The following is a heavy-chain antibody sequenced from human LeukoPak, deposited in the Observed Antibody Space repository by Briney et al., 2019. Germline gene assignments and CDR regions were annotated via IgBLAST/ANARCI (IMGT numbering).Heavy chain of an antibody. J-gene: IGHJ6*02. CDR2: ISSSSSYI. V-gene: IGHV3-21*01. D-gene: IGHD3-22*01. CDR3: ARARTYDSSGPYYYYYAMDV. CDR1: GFTFSSYS. Sequence: GGSLRLSCAASGFTFSSYSMNWVRQAPGKGLEWVSSISSSSSYIYYADSVKGRFTISRDNAKNSLYLQMNSLRAEDTAVYYCARARTYDSSGPYYYYYAMDVWGQGTTVTVSS.